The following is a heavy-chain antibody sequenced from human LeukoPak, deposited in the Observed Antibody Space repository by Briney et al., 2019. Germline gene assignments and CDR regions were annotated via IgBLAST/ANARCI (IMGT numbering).Heavy chain of an antibody. CDR1: GFTFSFSDYG. CDR2: ISYDGSNK. J-gene: IGHJ4*02. CDR3: ARLLQPEYYFDY. Sequence: PGRSLRLSYAASGFTFSFSDYGMHWVRQAPGKGLEWVAIISYDGSNKYYSDSVKGRFTISRDNAKNSLYLQMNSLRAEDTAVYYCARLLQPEYYFDYWGQGTLVTVSS. D-gene: IGHD2-15*01. V-gene: IGHV3-30*03.